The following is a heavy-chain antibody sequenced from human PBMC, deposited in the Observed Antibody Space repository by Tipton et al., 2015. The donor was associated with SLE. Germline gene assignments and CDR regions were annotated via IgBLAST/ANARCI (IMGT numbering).Heavy chain of an antibody. V-gene: IGHV4-59*01. CDR2: IYYSGNT. Sequence: TLSLTCTVSGGSINSYYWSWIRQPPGKGLEWIGLIYYSGNTKYNSSLKSRVTISVDTSKNQCSLNLRSVTAADTAVYYCARVSLDDFWSGYSPNYYYYYMDVWGKGTAVTVSS. J-gene: IGHJ6*03. CDR1: GGSINSYY. CDR3: ARVSLDDFWSGYSPNYYYYYMDV. D-gene: IGHD3-3*01.